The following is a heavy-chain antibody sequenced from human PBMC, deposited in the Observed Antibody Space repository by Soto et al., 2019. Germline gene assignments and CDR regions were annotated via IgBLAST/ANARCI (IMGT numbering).Heavy chain of an antibody. Sequence: GGSLRLSCAASGFTFSSYWMHWVRQAPGKGLVWVSRINSDGSSTSYADSVKGRFTISRDNAKNTLYLQMNSLRAEDTAVYYCARPRGSSGYYYMGVWGKGTTVTVSS. V-gene: IGHV3-74*01. CDR3: ARPRGSSGYYYMGV. D-gene: IGHD6-19*01. CDR2: INSDGSST. J-gene: IGHJ6*03. CDR1: GFTFSSYW.